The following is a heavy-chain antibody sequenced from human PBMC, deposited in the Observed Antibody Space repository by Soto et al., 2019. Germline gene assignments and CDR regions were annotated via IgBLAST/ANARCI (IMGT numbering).Heavy chain of an antibody. Sequence: SETLSLTCTVSGGSVSGGDYYWSWIRHPPGKGLEWIGYIYYSGTTNYNPSLKSRVSISLDTSKNQFSLRLTSVTAADTAVYYCARIPVDTYMINWFDPWGQGTLVTVSS. CDR2: IYYSGTT. D-gene: IGHD3-16*01. J-gene: IGHJ5*02. CDR1: GGSVSGGDYY. V-gene: IGHV4-61*08. CDR3: ARIPVDTYMINWFDP.